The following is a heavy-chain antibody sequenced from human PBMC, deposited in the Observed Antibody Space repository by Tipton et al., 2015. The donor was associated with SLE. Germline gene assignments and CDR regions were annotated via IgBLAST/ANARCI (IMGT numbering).Heavy chain of an antibody. D-gene: IGHD3-3*01. CDR1: GFTFSSYA. Sequence: LRLSCAASGFTFSSYAMSWVRQPPGKGLEWIGEINHSGSSNYKASLKSRVTISVDTTKNQFSLKLRSVTAADTAAYYCASQYYDFWSGPSAFDIWGQGTMVTVSS. CDR2: INHSGSS. J-gene: IGHJ3*02. V-gene: IGHV4-34*01. CDR3: ASQYYDFWSGPSAFDI.